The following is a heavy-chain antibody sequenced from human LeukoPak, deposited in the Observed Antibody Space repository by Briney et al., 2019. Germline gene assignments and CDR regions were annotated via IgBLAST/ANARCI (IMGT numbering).Heavy chain of an antibody. Sequence: GATVKISCKVSGYTFTDYYIHWVQQAPGKGLEWVGFVDPGDGETIYAEKFQGRVTVSADTSTDTAFMELSSLTLEDTAMYYCAAIPYCTRTGCFALLDKRGQGTLVTVSS. CDR2: VDPGDGET. CDR1: GYTFTDYY. CDR3: AAIPYCTRTGCFALLDK. D-gene: IGHD2-8*01. V-gene: IGHV1-69-2*01. J-gene: IGHJ1*01.